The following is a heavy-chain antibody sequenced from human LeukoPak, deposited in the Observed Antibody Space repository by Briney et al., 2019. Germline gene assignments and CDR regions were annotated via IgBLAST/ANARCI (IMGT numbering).Heavy chain of an antibody. J-gene: IGHJ4*02. D-gene: IGHD6-19*01. CDR3: ARGALAGNYFDY. CDR1: GGSLSTRSYY. Sequence: SETLSLTCTVPGGSLSTRSYYWGWIRQPPGKGLEWIGSIYYSGSTYYNPSLKSRVTISVDTSKNQFSLKLSSVTAADTAVYYCARGALAGNYFDYWGQGTLVTVSS. CDR2: IYYSGST. V-gene: IGHV4-39*01.